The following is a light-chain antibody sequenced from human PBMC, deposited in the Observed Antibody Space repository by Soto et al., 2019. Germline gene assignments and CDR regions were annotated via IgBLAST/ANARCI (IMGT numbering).Light chain of an antibody. CDR3: SSYTPSTTQV. J-gene: IGLJ2*01. Sequence: QSSLTQPASVSGSPGQAITISCTGTSSDDGSYNYVSWYQQHPGKAPKLMIYEVRNRPSGVSDRFSGSKSAKTASLTIFGLQAEDEADYYCSSYTPSTTQVFGGGTQLTV. V-gene: IGLV2-14*01. CDR1: SSDDGSYNY. CDR2: EVR.